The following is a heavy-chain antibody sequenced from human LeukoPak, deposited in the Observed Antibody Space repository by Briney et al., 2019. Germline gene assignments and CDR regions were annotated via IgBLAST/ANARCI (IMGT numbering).Heavy chain of an antibody. D-gene: IGHD3-16*01. CDR3: ASPRPGEYYYMDV. Sequence: SETLSLTYAVSGYSISSGYYWGWIRQPPGKGLEWIGSIYHSGSTYYNPSLKSRVTISVDTSKNQFSLKLSSVTAADTAVYYCASPRPGEYYYMDVWGKGTTVTVSS. CDR1: GYSISSGYY. CDR2: IYHSGST. J-gene: IGHJ6*03. V-gene: IGHV4-38-2*01.